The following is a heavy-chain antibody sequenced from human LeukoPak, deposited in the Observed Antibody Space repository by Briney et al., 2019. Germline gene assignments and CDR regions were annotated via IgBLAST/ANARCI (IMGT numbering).Heavy chain of an antibody. J-gene: IGHJ6*02. V-gene: IGHV4-34*01. CDR3: ARGAHYYAYGMDV. CDR1: GGSFSGYY. Sequence: SETLSLTCAVYGGSFSGYYWSWIRQPPGKGLEWIGEINHSGSTNYNPSLKSRVTISVDTSKNQFSLRLSSVTAADTAVYYCARGAHYYAYGMDVWGQGTTVTVSS. D-gene: IGHD3-10*01. CDR2: INHSGST.